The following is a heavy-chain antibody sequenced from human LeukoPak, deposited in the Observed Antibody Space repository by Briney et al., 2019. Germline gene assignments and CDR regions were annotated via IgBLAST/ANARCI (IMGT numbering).Heavy chain of an antibody. D-gene: IGHD6-13*01. Sequence: WGSLRLSCAASGFTFSGYCMHWVRQAPGKGLEWVAFIRYDGTNKYYADSVKGRFTISRDNSKNTLYLQMNSLRAEDTALYYCAKGYSSSWSYPLDAFAIWGQGTMVTVSS. CDR2: IRYDGTNK. CDR1: GFTFSGYC. J-gene: IGHJ3*02. V-gene: IGHV3-30*02. CDR3: AKGYSSSWSYPLDAFAI.